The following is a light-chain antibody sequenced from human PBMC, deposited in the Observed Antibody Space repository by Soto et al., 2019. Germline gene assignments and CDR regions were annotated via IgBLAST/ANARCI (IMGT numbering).Light chain of an antibody. CDR1: QSIGPY. Sequence: LLTQSPATLALSPRDRATLSCRASQSIGPYVAWYQQRPGQAPRLLIYDASNRATGIPARFSGSGSGTDFTLTISSLEPEDFAVYFCQHRSNSPPTWTFGQGTKVEI. V-gene: IGKV3-11*01. CDR2: DAS. J-gene: IGKJ1*01. CDR3: QHRSNSPPTWT.